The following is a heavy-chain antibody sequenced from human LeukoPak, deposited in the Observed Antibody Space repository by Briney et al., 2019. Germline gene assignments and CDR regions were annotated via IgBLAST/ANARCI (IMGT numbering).Heavy chain of an antibody. J-gene: IGHJ4*02. D-gene: IGHD3/OR15-3a*01. CDR2: IYYTGNT. CDR1: GGSISSSTYY. Sequence: SETLSLTCTVSGGSISSSTYYWGWIRQPPGKGLEWIGSIYYTGNTYYNASLKSRVTISIDTSKNQISLRLTSVTATDTAIYYCARQTGSGLFILPGGQGTLVTVSS. CDR3: ARQTGSGLFILP. V-gene: IGHV4-39*01.